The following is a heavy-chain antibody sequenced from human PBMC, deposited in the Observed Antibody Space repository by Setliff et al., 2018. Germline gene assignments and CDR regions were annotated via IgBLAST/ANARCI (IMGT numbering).Heavy chain of an antibody. D-gene: IGHD3-3*01. CDR1: GFSLTTNGVG. V-gene: IGHV2-5*02. J-gene: IGHJ4*02. CDR2: IYYDDDR. CDR3: ARGFWSGYFVLDF. Sequence: KSGPTLVNPTQTLTLTCTFSGFSLTTNGVGVGWIRQPPGKALEWLALIYYDDDRRYNPSVKNRLTITKDTSNNQVVLTMTNVDPVDTATYYCARGFWSGYFVLDFWGQGSLVTVSS.